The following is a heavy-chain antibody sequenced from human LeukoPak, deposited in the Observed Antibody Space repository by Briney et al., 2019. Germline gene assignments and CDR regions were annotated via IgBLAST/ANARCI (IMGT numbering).Heavy chain of an antibody. CDR1: GGSISSYY. CDR3: ARGEMATIGLTGRFDH. D-gene: IGHD5-24*01. CDR2: IYYSGST. V-gene: IGHV4-59*01. J-gene: IGHJ4*02. Sequence: SETLSLTCTVSGGSISSYYWSWIRQPPGKGLEWIGYIYYSGSTNYNPSLKSRVTISVDTSKNQFSLKLSSVTAADTAVYYCARGEMATIGLTGRFDHWGQGTLVTVSS.